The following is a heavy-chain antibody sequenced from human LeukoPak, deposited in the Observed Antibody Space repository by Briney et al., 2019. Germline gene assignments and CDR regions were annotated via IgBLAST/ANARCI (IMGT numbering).Heavy chain of an antibody. CDR2: ISAYNGNT. CDR1: GGTFSSYA. V-gene: IGHV1-18*01. CDR3: ARGGYCSSTSCYAPKYFQH. Sequence: ASVKVSCKASGGTFSSYAISWVRQAPGQGLEWMGWISAYNGNTNYAQKLQGRVTMTTDTSTSTAYMELRSLRSDDTAVYYCARGGYCSSTSCYAPKYFQHWGQGTLVTVSS. D-gene: IGHD2-2*01. J-gene: IGHJ1*01.